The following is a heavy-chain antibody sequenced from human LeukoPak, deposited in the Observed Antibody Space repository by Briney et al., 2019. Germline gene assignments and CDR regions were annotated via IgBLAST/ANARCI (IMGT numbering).Heavy chain of an antibody. CDR3: ARGIESYGDYGY. Sequence: PSETLSLSCTAPGCSISGSYWSWIRQPPGKGLEWIAYMYNSGSTIYNPALKSRVTISLETSKNPFSLKQSSLTAADTAIYYCARGIESYGDYGYWGQGILVTVSS. D-gene: IGHD4-17*01. V-gene: IGHV4-59*01. CDR1: GCSISGSY. J-gene: IGHJ4*02. CDR2: MYNSGST.